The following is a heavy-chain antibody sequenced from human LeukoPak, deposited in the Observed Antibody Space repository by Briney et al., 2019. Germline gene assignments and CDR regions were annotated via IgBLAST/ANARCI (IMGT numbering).Heavy chain of an antibody. CDR3: ARHRGYSSSPFDY. CDR1: GGSISSYW. CDR2: SSIGGST. V-gene: IGHV4-4*07. D-gene: IGHD6-6*01. Sequence: PSETLSLTCTVSGGSISSYWWSWIRQSAGQGVEWIGRSSIGGSTTYNPSLRSRVTMSVDTSKNQFSLSLSSMTAANTAVYYCARHRGYSSSPFDYWGQGTLVTVSS. J-gene: IGHJ4*02.